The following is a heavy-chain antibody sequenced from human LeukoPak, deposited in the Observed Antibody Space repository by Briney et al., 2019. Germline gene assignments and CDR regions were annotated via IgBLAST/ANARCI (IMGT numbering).Heavy chain of an antibody. J-gene: IGHJ6*03. CDR2: IIPIFGTA. Sequence: SVKVSCKASGGTFSSYAISWVRQAPGQGLEWMGGIIPIFGTANYAQKFQGRVTITADESTSTAYMELSSLRSEHTAVYYCARGTPYYYYMDVWGKGTTVTVSS. V-gene: IGHV1-69*01. CDR1: GGTFSSYA. CDR3: ARGTPYYYYMDV.